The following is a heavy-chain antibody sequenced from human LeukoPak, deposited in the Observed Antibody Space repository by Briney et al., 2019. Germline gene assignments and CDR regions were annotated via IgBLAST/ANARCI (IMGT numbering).Heavy chain of an antibody. D-gene: IGHD2-2*01. Sequence: GASVKVSCKASGYTLISYGFAWVGQATGHGREGMGWISAYDGDTKFAQKIQGRVTMTTDTSTTTAYMELRSLRSDDTAVYYCARIAEYHLQYYFDYWGQGSLVIVSS. CDR1: GYTLISYG. V-gene: IGHV1-18*01. J-gene: IGHJ4*02. CDR3: ARIAEYHLQYYFDY. CDR2: ISAYDGDT.